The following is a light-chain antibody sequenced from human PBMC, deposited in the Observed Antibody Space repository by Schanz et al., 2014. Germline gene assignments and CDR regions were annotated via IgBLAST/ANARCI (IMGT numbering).Light chain of an antibody. CDR3: QQYDSSPIT. V-gene: IGKV3-20*01. Sequence: EIVLTQSPATLSLSPGERATLSCRASQGVSSYLAWNQQKPGQAPRLLIYGASTRATGIPDRISGSGSGTDFTLTISRLEPEDFAVYYCQQYDSSPITFGQGTRLDIK. CDR2: GAS. J-gene: IGKJ5*01. CDR1: QGVSSY.